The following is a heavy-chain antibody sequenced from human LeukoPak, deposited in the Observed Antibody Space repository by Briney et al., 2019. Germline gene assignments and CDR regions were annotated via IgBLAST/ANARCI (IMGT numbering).Heavy chain of an antibody. Sequence: ASVKVSCKASGYTFSNYYLHWVRQAPGQGLEWMGMIIPGGGSTSYAQKFQVRVTMTRDTSTSTVYMELSSLRSEDTAVYYCARVRMGDSRDFDYWGQGTLVTVSS. CDR2: IIPGGGST. CDR1: GYTFSNYY. V-gene: IGHV1-46*01. J-gene: IGHJ4*02. CDR3: ARVRMGDSRDFDY. D-gene: IGHD3-22*01.